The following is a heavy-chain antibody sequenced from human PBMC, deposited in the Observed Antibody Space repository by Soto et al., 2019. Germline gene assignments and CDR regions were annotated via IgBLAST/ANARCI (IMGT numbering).Heavy chain of an antibody. V-gene: IGHV4-31*03. J-gene: IGHJ3*02. D-gene: IGHD3-22*01. CDR3: ARSDDDSPTLHALDI. Sequence: PLEPLRVRCTVADGSIGSRGYCWSCKHNHPGKGLEWIGYIYYSGSTYYNPSLKSRVTISVDTSKNQFSLKLSSVTAADTAVYYCARSDDDSPTLHALDIWGQGTMVTVSS. CDR1: DGSIGSRGYC. CDR2: IYYSGST.